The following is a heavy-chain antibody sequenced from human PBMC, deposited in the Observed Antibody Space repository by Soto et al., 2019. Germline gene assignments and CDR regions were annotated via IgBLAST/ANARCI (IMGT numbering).Heavy chain of an antibody. CDR3: ARDIAAAGLGPPYNWFDP. J-gene: IGHJ5*02. D-gene: IGHD6-13*01. V-gene: IGHV4-30-2*01. CDR1: GGSISSGGYS. CDR2: IYHSGST. Sequence: QLQLQESGSGLVKPSQTLSLTCAVSGGSISSGGYSWSWIRQPPGKGLEWIGYIYHSGSTYYNPSLKSRVTISVDRSKNQFSLKLSSVTAADTAVYYCARDIAAAGLGPPYNWFDPWGQGTLVTVSS.